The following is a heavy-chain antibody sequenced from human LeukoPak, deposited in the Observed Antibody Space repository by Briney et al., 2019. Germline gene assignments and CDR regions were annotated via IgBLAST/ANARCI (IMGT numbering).Heavy chain of an antibody. V-gene: IGHV1-8*03. D-gene: IGHD1-26*01. CDR1: GYTFTSYD. CDR3: ARYSGSYYYFDY. J-gene: IGHJ4*02. Sequence: ASVKVSCKASGYTFTSYDINWVRQATGQGLEWMGWMNPNSGNTGYAQKFQGRVTITRNTSISTAHMELSSLRSEDTAVYYCARYSGSYYYFDYWGQGTLVTVSS. CDR2: MNPNSGNT.